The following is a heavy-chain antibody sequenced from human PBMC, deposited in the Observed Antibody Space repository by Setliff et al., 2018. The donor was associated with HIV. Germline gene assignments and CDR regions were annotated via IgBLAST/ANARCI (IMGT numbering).Heavy chain of an antibody. J-gene: IGHJ4*02. CDR1: GYTFSSYG. CDR2: ISPYNGHT. D-gene: IGHD4-17*01. V-gene: IGHV1-18*01. CDR3: ARTDYGGNSGGNYFDY. Sequence: ASVKVSCKASGYTFSSYGISWVRQAPGQGLEWLGWISPYNGHTNFAQKFQGRVTMTTDTATSTAYMEVRSLRSDDTAVFYCARTDYGGNSGGNYFDYWGQGSLVTVSS.